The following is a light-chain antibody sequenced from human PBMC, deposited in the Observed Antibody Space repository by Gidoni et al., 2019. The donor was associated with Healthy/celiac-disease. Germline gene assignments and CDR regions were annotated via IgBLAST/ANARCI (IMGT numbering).Light chain of an antibody. Sequence: SYELTQPPSVSVSPGQTASITCSGDKVGDKYACWYQQKPGQSPVLVIYQDSNRPSGIPERFSGSNSGNTATLTISGTQAMDEADYYCQAWDSSTVVFGGGTKLTVL. V-gene: IGLV3-1*01. CDR1: KVGDKY. CDR2: QDS. CDR3: QAWDSSTVV. J-gene: IGLJ2*01.